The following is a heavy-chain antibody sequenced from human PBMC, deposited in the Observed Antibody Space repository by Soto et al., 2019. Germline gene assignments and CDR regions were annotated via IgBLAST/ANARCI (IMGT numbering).Heavy chain of an antibody. CDR2: IYSGGST. V-gene: IGHV3-53*01. J-gene: IGHJ3*02. D-gene: IGHD3-9*01. CDR3: ARDGRTYYDILTGYYRGVGDAFDI. Sequence: GGSLRLSCAASGFTVSSNYMSWVRQAPGKGLEWVSVIYSGGSTYYADSVKGRFTISRDNSKNTLYLQMNSLRAEDTAVYYCARDGRTYYDILTGYYRGVGDAFDIWGQGTMVTVSS. CDR1: GFTVSSNY.